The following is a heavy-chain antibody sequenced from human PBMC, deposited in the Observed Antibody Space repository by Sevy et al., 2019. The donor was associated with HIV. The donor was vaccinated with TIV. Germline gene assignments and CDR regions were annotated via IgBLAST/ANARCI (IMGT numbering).Heavy chain of an antibody. CDR2: INHSGST. D-gene: IGHD3-22*01. CDR3: ARGSYDSSGYPGNYFDY. V-gene: IGHV4-34*01. J-gene: IGHJ4*02. CDR1: GGSFSGYY. Sequence: SETLSLTCAVYGGSFSGYYWSWIRQPPGKGLEWIGEINHSGSTNYNPSLKSRVTISVDTSKNKFSLKLSSVTAADTAVYYCARGSYDSSGYPGNYFDYWGQGTLVTVSS.